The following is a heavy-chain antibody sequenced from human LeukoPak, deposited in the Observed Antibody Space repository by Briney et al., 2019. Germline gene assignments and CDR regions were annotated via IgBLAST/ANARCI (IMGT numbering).Heavy chain of an antibody. CDR1: GFTFSSYA. CDR3: AYDYYGSGSYYKGNWFDP. CDR2: ISGSGGST. Sequence: PGGSLRLSCAASGFTFSSYAMSWVRQAPGKGLEWVSAISGSGGSTYYADSVKGRCTISRDNSKNTLYLQMNSLRAEDTAVYYCAYDYYGSGSYYKGNWFDPWGQGTLVTVSS. D-gene: IGHD3-10*01. V-gene: IGHV3-23*01. J-gene: IGHJ5*02.